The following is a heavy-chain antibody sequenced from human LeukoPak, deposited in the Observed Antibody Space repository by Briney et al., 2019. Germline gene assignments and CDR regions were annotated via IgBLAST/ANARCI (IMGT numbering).Heavy chain of an antibody. Sequence: GGSLRLSCATSGFTFSSYSMNWIRQAPGKGLEWVSSISSGTTYIYYADSLKGRSTISRDNAKSSLYLQMNSLRAEDTAVYYCARASDYGDYFSGMDVWGQGTTVTVSS. CDR2: ISSGTTYI. V-gene: IGHV3-21*01. J-gene: IGHJ6*02. D-gene: IGHD4-17*01. CDR3: ARASDYGDYFSGMDV. CDR1: GFTFSSYS.